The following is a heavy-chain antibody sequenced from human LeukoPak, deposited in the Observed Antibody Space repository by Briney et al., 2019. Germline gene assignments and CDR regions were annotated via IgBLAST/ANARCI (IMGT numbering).Heavy chain of an antibody. CDR1: GGSISSFY. CDR2: VSYIGST. Sequence: SETLSLTCSVSGGSISSFYWSWIRQPPGKGLEWIGYVSYIGSTSYNPSLKSRVTISVDTSKKQFSLRLTSVTAADTAVYYCARDRAAGSDWLDPWGQGALVTVSS. J-gene: IGHJ5*02. D-gene: IGHD3-10*01. CDR3: ARDRAAGSDWLDP. V-gene: IGHV4-59*01.